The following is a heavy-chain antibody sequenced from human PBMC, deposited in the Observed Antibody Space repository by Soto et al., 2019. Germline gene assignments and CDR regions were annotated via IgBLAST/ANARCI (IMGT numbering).Heavy chain of an antibody. D-gene: IGHD6-13*01. CDR3: ARAEGQQLVSDAEYFQH. V-gene: IGHV1-2*04. J-gene: IGHJ1*01. CDR1: GYTFTGYY. CDR2: INPNSGGT. Sequence: ASVKVSCKASGYTFTGYYMHWVRQAPGQGLEWMGWINPNSGGTNYAQKFQGWVTMTRDTSISTAYMELSRLRSDDTAVYYCARAEGQQLVSDAEYFQHWGQGTLVTVSS.